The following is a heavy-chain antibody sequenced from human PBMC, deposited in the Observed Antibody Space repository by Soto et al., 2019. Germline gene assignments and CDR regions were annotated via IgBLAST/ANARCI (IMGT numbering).Heavy chain of an antibody. CDR3: GSELTGITGTTGGMDG. CDR2: INPKRGGT. V-gene: IGHV1-2*02. D-gene: IGHD1-7*01. J-gene: IGHJ6*02. Sequence: ASVKVSCKASGYTFSGYYMHWVRQAPGQGSEWMGWINPKRGGTNYAQKFQGRVTRTRDTSIRTAYMELSRLRSDDTAVYYCGSELTGITGTTGGMDGWGQGTTVTVSS. CDR1: GYTFSGYY.